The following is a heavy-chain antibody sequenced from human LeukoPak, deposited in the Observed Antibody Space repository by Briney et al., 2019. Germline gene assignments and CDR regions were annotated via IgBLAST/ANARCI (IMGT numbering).Heavy chain of an antibody. J-gene: IGHJ3*02. CDR2: IYYSGST. CDR1: GGSISSSSYY. Sequence: PSETLSPTCTVSGGSISSSSYYWGWIRQPPGKGLEWIGSIYYSGSTYYNPSLKSRVTISVDTSKNQFSLKLSSVTAADTAVYYCARISDAFDIWGQGTMVTVSS. V-gene: IGHV4-39*07. CDR3: ARISDAFDI.